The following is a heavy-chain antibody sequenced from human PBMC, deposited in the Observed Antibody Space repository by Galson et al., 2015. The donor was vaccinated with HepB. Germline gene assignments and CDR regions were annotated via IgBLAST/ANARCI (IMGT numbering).Heavy chain of an antibody. CDR2: IKQDGSEK. V-gene: IGHV3-7*03. Sequence: SLRLSCAASGFTFSSYGMHWVRQAPGKGLEWVANIKQDGSEKYYVDSVKGRFTISRDNAKNSLYLQMNSLRAEDTAVYYCASLNSGYDYFGVYWGQGTLATVSS. D-gene: IGHD5-12*01. J-gene: IGHJ4*02. CDR3: ASLNSGYDYFGVY. CDR1: GFTFSSYG.